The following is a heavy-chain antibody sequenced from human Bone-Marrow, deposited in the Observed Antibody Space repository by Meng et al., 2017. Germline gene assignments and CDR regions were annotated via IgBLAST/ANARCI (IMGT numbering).Heavy chain of an antibody. CDR3: DGSSAVAGNIDY. Sequence: SETLSLTCTVSGYSISSGYYWGWIRQPPGKGLEWIGSIYHSGSTYYNPSLKSRVTISVDTSKNQFPLKLSSVTAADTAVYYCDGSSAVAGNIDYWGQGTLVTVSS. J-gene: IGHJ4*02. CDR1: GYSISSGYY. CDR2: IYHSGST. D-gene: IGHD6-19*01. V-gene: IGHV4-38-2*02.